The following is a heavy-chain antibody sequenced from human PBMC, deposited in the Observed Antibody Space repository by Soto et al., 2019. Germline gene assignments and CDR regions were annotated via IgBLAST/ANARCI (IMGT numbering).Heavy chain of an antibody. D-gene: IGHD1-1*01. V-gene: IGHV1-3*01. CDR2: HNGYNGQT. CDR1: ENTFSTYL. CDR3: AGPHDRAGLGT. Sequence: ASVNVSCKASENTFSTYLVHWVRQVHGQGLEWMGWHNGYNGQTEYSQKFQGRVTITRDTSAKTAYLGLRSLTSEDTAVYYCAGPHDRAGLGTWGQGPPVTVS. J-gene: IGHJ5*02.